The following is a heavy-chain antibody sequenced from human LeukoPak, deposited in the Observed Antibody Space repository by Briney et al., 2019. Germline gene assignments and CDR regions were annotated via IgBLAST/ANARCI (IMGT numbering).Heavy chain of an antibody. CDR2: IWYDGSNK. Sequence: GGSLRLSCAASGFTFSSYGMHWVRQAPGKGLEWVAVIWYDGSNKYYADSVKGRFTISRDNSKNTLYLQMNSLRAEDTAVYYCAKDPLLWSGYYHDYWGQGTLVTVSS. D-gene: IGHD3-3*01. J-gene: IGHJ4*02. V-gene: IGHV3-33*06. CDR3: AKDPLLWSGYYHDY. CDR1: GFTFSSYG.